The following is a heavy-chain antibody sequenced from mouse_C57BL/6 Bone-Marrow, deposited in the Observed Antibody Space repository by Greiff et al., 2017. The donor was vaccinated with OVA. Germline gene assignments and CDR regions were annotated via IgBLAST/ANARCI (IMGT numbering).Heavy chain of an antibody. D-gene: IGHD2-1*01. Sequence: VQLQQSGPVLVKPGASVKMSCKASGYTFTDYYMNWVKQSHGKSLEWIGVINPYNGGTSYNQKFKGKATLTVDKSSSTAYMELNSLTSEDSAVYYCARSYGNQSPYWYFDVWGTGTTVTVSS. CDR3: ARSYGNQSPYWYFDV. CDR1: GYTFTDYY. J-gene: IGHJ1*03. CDR2: INPYNGGT. V-gene: IGHV1-19*01.